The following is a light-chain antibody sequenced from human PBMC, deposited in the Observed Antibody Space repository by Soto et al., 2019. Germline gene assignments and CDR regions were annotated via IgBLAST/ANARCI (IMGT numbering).Light chain of an antibody. CDR2: NSN. CDR3: GTWDSSLSVWV. CDR1: TSNIGNNY. V-gene: IGLV1-51*01. Sequence: QSALTQPPSVSAAPGRKVTISCSGGTSNIGNNYVSWYQQLPGTAPKLLIYNSNNRPSGIPDRFSGSKSGTSATLGITGLQTGDEAYYYCGTWDSSLSVWVFGGGTKLTVL. J-gene: IGLJ3*02.